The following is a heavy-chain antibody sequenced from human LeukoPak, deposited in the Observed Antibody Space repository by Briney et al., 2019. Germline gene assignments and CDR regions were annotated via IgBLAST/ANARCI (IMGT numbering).Heavy chain of an antibody. J-gene: IGHJ4*02. CDR2: ISGGGGVA. Sequence: GGSLRLSCAASGFTSSDQYVNWVRQAPGKGLEWVSTISGGGGVAYHADSVKGRFTISRDNSKNTLYLQMNSLRAEDTAVYYCARNWGFDSWGQGTLVTVSS. CDR3: ARNWGFDS. V-gene: IGHV3-23*01. D-gene: IGHD7-27*01. CDR1: GFTSSDQY.